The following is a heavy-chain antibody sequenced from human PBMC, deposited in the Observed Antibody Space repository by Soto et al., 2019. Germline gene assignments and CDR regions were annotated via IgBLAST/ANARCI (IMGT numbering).Heavy chain of an antibody. V-gene: IGHV3-74*01. CDR3: AIGYCTNGVCYTEGQGVEG. Sequence: PGGSLRLSCAASGFTLSSYWMHWVRQAPGKGLVWVSRINSDGSSTSYADSVKGRFTISRDNAKNTLYLQMNSLRAEDTAVYYCAIGYCTNGVCYTEGQGVEGWGQGTLVTVSS. D-gene: IGHD2-8*01. CDR1: GFTLSSYW. J-gene: IGHJ4*02. CDR2: INSDGSST.